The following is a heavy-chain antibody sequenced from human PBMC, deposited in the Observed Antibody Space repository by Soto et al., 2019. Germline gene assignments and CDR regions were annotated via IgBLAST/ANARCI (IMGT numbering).Heavy chain of an antibody. V-gene: IGHV4-30-2*01. CDR2: IYHSGST. J-gene: IGHJ6*02. CDR1: GGSIRSGGCS. CDR3: ARVSGSYYYGMDV. D-gene: IGHD1-26*01. Sequence: SSETLSLTCAVSGGSIRSGGCSWSWIRQPPGKGLEWIGYIYHSGSTYYNPSLKSRVTISVDRSKNQFSLKLSSVTAADTAVYYCARVSGSYYYGMDVWGQGTTVTVSS.